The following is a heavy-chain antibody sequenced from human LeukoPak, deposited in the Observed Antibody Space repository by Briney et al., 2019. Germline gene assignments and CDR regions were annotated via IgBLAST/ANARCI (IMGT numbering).Heavy chain of an antibody. Sequence: SETLSLTCTVSGGSISSYYWSWIRQPPGKGLEWIGYIYYSGSTNYNPSLKSRVTISVDTSKNQFSLKLSSVTAADTAVYYCVRHEGGTTLDYWGQGTLVTVSS. D-gene: IGHD1-7*01. CDR1: GGSISSYY. CDR3: VRHEGGTTLDY. V-gene: IGHV4-59*08. J-gene: IGHJ4*02. CDR2: IYYSGST.